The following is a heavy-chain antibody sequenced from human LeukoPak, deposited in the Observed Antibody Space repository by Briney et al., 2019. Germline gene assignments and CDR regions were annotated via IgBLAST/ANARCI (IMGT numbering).Heavy chain of an antibody. V-gene: IGHV1-8*03. CDR1: GYTFISYD. Sequence: ASVKVSCKASGYTFISYDINWVRQATGQGLEWMGWMNPHTGNTGYAQKFQGRVTITRNTSISSAYMELSSLRSDDTAAYYCARGGRVAPLDYWGQGTLVTVSS. D-gene: IGHD5-12*01. CDR3: ARGGRVAPLDY. CDR2: MNPHTGNT. J-gene: IGHJ4*02.